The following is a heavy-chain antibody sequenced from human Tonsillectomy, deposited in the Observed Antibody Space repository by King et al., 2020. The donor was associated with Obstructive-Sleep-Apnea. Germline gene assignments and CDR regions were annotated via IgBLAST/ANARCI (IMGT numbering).Heavy chain of an antibody. D-gene: IGHD6-13*01. Sequence: VQLVESGGGLVQPGGSLRLSCAASGFTFSSYWMSWVRQSPGKGLEWVANIKQDGSEKYYVVSVKGRFTISRDNAKNSLYLQMNSLRSEDTAVYYCAREGGAAAGWLEYYFDYWGQGTLVTVSS. CDR2: IKQDGSEK. CDR1: GFTFSSYW. J-gene: IGHJ4*02. CDR3: AREGGAAAGWLEYYFDY. V-gene: IGHV3-7*03.